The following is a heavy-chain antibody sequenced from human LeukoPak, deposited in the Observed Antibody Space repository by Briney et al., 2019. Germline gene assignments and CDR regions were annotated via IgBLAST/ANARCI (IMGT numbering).Heavy chain of an antibody. D-gene: IGHD5-18*01. CDR2: IYYSGST. V-gene: IGHV4-59*01. J-gene: IGHJ6*03. CDR1: GGSFSSYY. CDR3: ARDRGSEYIYADNPAVPYMDV. Sequence: SETLSLTCTVSGGSFSSYYWSWIRQPPGKGLEWIGYIYYSGSTNYNPSLKSRVTISVDTSKNQFSLKLSSVTAADTAVYYCARDRGSEYIYADNPAVPYMDVWGKGTTVTVSS.